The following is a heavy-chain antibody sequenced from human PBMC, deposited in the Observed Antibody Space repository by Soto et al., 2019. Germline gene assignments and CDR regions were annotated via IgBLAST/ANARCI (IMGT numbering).Heavy chain of an antibody. CDR1: GFTFSNAW. Sequence: EVQLVESGGGLVQPGGSLRLSCAASGFTFSNAWMSWVRQAPGKGLEWVGRIKSKTDGGTTDYAAPVKGRFTISRDDSKNTLYLQMNSLKTEDTAVYYCTTVLGAVDTAMVSREYYFDYWGQGTLVTVSS. CDR2: IKSKTDGGTT. D-gene: IGHD5-18*01. CDR3: TTVLGAVDTAMVSREYYFDY. V-gene: IGHV3-15*01. J-gene: IGHJ4*02.